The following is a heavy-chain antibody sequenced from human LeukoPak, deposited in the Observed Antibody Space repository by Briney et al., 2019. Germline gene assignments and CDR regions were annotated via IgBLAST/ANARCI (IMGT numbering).Heavy chain of an antibody. V-gene: IGHV4-34*01. J-gene: IGHJ6*02. CDR2: INHSGST. Sequence: SETLSLTCAVYGGSFSGYYWSWIRQPPGKGLEWIGEINHSGSTNYNPSLKSRVTISVDTSKNQFSLKLSSVTAADTAVYYCARGSGRRVHYYYYYGMDVWGQGTTVTVSS. CDR1: GGSFSGYY. CDR3: ARGSGRRVHYYYYYGMDV. D-gene: IGHD5-24*01.